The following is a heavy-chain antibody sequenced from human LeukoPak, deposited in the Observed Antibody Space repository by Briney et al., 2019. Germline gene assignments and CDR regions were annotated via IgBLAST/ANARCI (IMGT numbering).Heavy chain of an antibody. Sequence: ASVKVSCKASGYTFTSYYMHWVRQAPGQGLEWMGIINPSGGSTSYAQKFQGRVTMTRDTSTSTVYMELCSLRSEDTAVYYCARGLDFDWLFVGDDAFDIWGQGTMVTVSS. V-gene: IGHV1-46*01. CDR1: GYTFTSYY. CDR2: INPSGGST. J-gene: IGHJ3*02. D-gene: IGHD3-9*01. CDR3: ARGLDFDWLFVGDDAFDI.